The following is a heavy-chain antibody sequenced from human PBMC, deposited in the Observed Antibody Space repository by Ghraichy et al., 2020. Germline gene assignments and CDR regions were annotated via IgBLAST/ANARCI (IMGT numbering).Heavy chain of an antibody. Sequence: ASVKVSCKASGYTFTGYYMHWVRQAPGQGLEWMGWINPNSGGTNYAQKFQGRVTMTRDTSISTAYMELSRLRSDDTAVYYCARVFPRIAARRIWFDPWGQGTLVTVSS. CDR1: GYTFTGYY. D-gene: IGHD6-6*01. CDR3: ARVFPRIAARRIWFDP. CDR2: INPNSGGT. J-gene: IGHJ5*02. V-gene: IGHV1-2*02.